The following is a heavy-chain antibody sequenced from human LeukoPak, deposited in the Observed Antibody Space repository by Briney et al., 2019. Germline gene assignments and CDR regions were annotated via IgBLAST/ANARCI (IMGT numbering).Heavy chain of an antibody. D-gene: IGHD3/OR15-3a*01. CDR2: ISYDGSDI. V-gene: IGHV3-30*18. CDR1: GLTFSSSG. J-gene: IGHJ4*02. CDR3: AKGAALILGSPDY. Sequence: GRSLRLSCAASGLTFSSSGMHWVPQAPGKGLEGLADISYDGSDISYADSVKGRFTISRDTSKNTLYLQMNSLRVEDTAVYYCAKGAALILGSPDYWGQGTLVTVYS.